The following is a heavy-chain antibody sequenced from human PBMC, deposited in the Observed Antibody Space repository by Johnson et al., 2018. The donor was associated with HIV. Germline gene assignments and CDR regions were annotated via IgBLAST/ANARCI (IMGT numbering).Heavy chain of an antibody. V-gene: IGHV3-43D*03. CDR2: ISWDGGST. CDR3: AKTRRCTPAADI. CDR1: GFTFDDYA. D-gene: IGHD2-2*01. Sequence: VQLLESGGVVVQPGGSLRLSCAASGFTFDDYAMHWVRQAPGKGLEWVSLISWDGGSTYSADAVKGRFTISRDNSKNSPYQQMNSLRAEDTALDYCAKTRRCTPAADIWGQGTMVTVSS. J-gene: IGHJ3*02.